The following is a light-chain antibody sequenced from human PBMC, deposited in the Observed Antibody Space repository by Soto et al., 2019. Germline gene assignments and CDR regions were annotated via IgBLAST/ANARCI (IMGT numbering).Light chain of an antibody. V-gene: IGKV1-5*01. CDR1: QSISSW. Sequence: IPMSQSPSALSASVGGRVTITCRASQSISSWLAWYQQKPGKAPKLLIYDASSLESGVPSRFSGSGSGTEFTLTISSLQPDDFATYYCQHPETFGPGNKVDIK. CDR3: QHPET. CDR2: DAS. J-gene: IGKJ3*01.